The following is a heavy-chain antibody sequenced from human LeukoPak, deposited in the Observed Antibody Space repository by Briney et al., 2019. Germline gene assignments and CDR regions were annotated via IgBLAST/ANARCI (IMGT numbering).Heavy chain of an antibody. V-gene: IGHV3-74*01. D-gene: IGHD2-15*01. CDR3: AGGYCSGGSCSPSGNGMDV. Sequence: GGSLRLSCAASGFTVSSNYMSWVRQAPGKGLVWVSRIKSDGSSTSYADSVKGRFTISRDNAKNTLYLQMNSLRAEDTAVYYCAGGYCSGGSCSPSGNGMDVRGQGTTVTVSS. J-gene: IGHJ6*02. CDR2: IKSDGSST. CDR1: GFTVSSNY.